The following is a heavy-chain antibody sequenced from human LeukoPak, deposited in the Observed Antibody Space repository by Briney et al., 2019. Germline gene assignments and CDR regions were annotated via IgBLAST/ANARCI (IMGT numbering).Heavy chain of an antibody. D-gene: IGHD2-2*01. V-gene: IGHV4-34*01. CDR2: INHSGST. CDR3: ARCRVPAAPRRYYYYGMDV. J-gene: IGHJ6*02. CDR1: GGSFSGYY. Sequence: PSETLSLTCAVYGGSFSGYYWSWIRQPPGKGLEWIGEINHSGSTNYNPSLESRVTISVDTSKNQFSLKLSSVTAADTAVYYCARCRVPAAPRRYYYYGMDVWGQGTTVTVSS.